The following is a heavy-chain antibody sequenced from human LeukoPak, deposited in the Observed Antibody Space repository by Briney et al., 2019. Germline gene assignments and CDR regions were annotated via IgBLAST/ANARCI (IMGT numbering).Heavy chain of an antibody. D-gene: IGHD4-11*01. CDR1: GFTFSSYA. J-gene: IGHJ5*02. CDR2: ISYDGSNK. CDR3: ARDYSNKGGWFDA. Sequence: GGSLRLCCAASGFTFSSYAMHWVRQAPGKGLEWVAVISYDGSNKYYADSVKGRFTISRDNSKNTLYLQMNSLRAEDTAVYYYARDYSNKGGWFDAWGQGTLVTVSS. V-gene: IGHV3-30*04.